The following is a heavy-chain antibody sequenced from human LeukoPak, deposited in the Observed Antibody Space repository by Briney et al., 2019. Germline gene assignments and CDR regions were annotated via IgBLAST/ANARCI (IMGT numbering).Heavy chain of an antibody. J-gene: IGHJ6*03. Sequence: SGTLSLTCTVSGGSINSGSYYLSWIRQPAGKGLEWIGRIYTSGSTDYNPSLKSRVTISVDTSKNHFSLKLSSVTAADTAVYYCARGSSGNYERYYYYYMDVWGKGTTVTVSS. V-gene: IGHV4-61*02. D-gene: IGHD1-26*01. CDR3: ARGSSGNYERYYYYYMDV. CDR2: IYTSGST. CDR1: GGSINSGSYY.